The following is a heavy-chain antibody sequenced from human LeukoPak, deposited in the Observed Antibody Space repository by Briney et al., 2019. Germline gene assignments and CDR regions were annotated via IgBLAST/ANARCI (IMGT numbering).Heavy chain of an antibody. CDR3: AKSKDTGYDYLEWYFDL. V-gene: IGHV3-30*18. CDR2: VSYDGSIK. Sequence: GGSLRLSCAASGFTFSSYGMHWVRQAPGKGLEWVALVSYDGSIKYYADSVKGRFTISRDNSKNTLYLQMNSLRAEDTAMYYCAKSKDTGYDYLEWYFDLWGRGPRVTVSP. D-gene: IGHD5-12*01. CDR1: GFTFSSYG. J-gene: IGHJ2*01.